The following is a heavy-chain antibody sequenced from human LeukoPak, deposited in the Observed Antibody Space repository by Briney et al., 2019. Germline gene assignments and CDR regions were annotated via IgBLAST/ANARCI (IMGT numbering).Heavy chain of an antibody. CDR2: IRSKAYGGTT. CDR1: GFTFGDYA. V-gene: IGHV3-49*04. J-gene: IGHJ4*02. Sequence: GGSLRLSCTASGFTFGDYAMSWVRQAPGKGLEWVGFIRSKAYGGTTEYAASVKGRFTISRDDSKSIAYLQMNSLKTEDTAVYYCTRNDDVVLRFLGDPMCDYWGQGTLVTVSS. D-gene: IGHD3-3*01. CDR3: TRNDDVVLRFLGDPMCDY.